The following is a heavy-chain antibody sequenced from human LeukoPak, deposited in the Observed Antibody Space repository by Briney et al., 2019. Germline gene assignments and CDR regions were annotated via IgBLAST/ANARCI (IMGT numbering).Heavy chain of an antibody. CDR2: ITSSSTFI. J-gene: IGHJ3*02. V-gene: IGHV3-21*01. Sequence: PGGSLRLSCAASGFTFSTYSMDWVRQAPGKGLEWVSSITSSSTFIYYANSVKGRFTISRDNAKNSLYLQMNSLRAEDTAVYYCARDQGSAHDAYDIWRQGTMVTVSS. CDR1: GFTFSTYS. CDR3: ARDQGSAHDAYDI.